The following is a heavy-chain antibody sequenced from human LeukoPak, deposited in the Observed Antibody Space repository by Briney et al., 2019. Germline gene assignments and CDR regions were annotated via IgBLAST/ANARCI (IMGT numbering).Heavy chain of an antibody. J-gene: IGHJ4*02. CDR3: AHFGGGAFDY. D-gene: IGHD3-16*01. Sequence: ASVKVSCKASGYTFTRYTMHWVRQAPGQRLEWMGCINAGDGNTRYSQKFQGRVTITRDTSASTAYMELSRLNSEDTAVYYCAHFGGGAFDYWGQVTLVTVSS. CDR1: GYTFTRYT. CDR2: INAGDGNT. V-gene: IGHV1-3*01.